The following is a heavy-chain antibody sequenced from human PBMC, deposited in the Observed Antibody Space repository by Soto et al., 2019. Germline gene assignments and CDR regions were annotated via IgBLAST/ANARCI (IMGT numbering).Heavy chain of an antibody. J-gene: IGHJ5*02. Sequence: ASETLSLTCTVSGGSISSYYWSWIRQPPGKGLEWIGYIYYSGSTNYNPSLKSRVTISVDTSKNQFSLKLSSVTAADTAVYYCARVGYCSGGSCYSGWFDPWGQGTLVTVSS. V-gene: IGHV4-59*01. CDR1: GGSISSYY. CDR3: ARVGYCSGGSCYSGWFDP. D-gene: IGHD2-15*01. CDR2: IYYSGST.